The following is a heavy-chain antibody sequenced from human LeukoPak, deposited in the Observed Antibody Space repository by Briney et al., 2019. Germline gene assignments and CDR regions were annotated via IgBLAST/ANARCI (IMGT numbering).Heavy chain of an antibody. J-gene: IGHJ4*02. CDR3: ARRSTERYYFDY. V-gene: IGHV4-59*01. Sequence: SETLSLTCSVSSVSISSFFWSWIRQPPGKGLEWIGSIHYSGDTKYNPSLKSRVSLSVDTSKQQFSLRLSSVTAADTAVYYCARRSTERYYFDYWGQGTLVTVSS. CDR1: SVSISSFF. CDR2: IHYSGDT. D-gene: IGHD5/OR15-5a*01.